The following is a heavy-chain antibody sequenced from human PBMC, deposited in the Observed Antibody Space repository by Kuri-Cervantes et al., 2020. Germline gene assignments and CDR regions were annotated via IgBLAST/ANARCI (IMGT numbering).Heavy chain of an antibody. J-gene: IGHJ4*02. CDR1: GFTFSSYA. Sequence: GGSLRLSCAASGFTFSSYAMSWVRQAPGKGLEWVSSISGSSGYIYYADSLKGRFTISRDNAKNSLYLQMNSLRAEDTAVYYCARDRAPLVRCGDSYDYWGQGTLVTVSS. CDR3: ARDRAPLVRCGDSYDY. V-gene: IGHV3-21*01. CDR2: ISGSSGYI. D-gene: IGHD6-13*01.